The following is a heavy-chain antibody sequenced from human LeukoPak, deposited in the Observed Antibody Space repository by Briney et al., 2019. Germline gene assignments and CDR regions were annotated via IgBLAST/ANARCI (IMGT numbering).Heavy chain of an antibody. Sequence: ASVKASCKASGYTFTGYYMHWVRQAPGQGLEWMGRINPNSGGTNYAQKFQGRVTMTRDTSISTAYMELSRLRSDDTAVYYCARDCTNGVCYYDYWGQGTLVTVSS. J-gene: IGHJ4*02. D-gene: IGHD2-8*01. CDR2: INPNSGGT. V-gene: IGHV1-2*06. CDR1: GYTFTGYY. CDR3: ARDCTNGVCYYDY.